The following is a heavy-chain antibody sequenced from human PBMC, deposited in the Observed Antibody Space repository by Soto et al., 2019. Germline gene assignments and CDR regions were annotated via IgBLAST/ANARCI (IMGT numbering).Heavy chain of an antibody. D-gene: IGHD6-6*01. J-gene: IGHJ6*02. CDR1: GYTFTSYY. Sequence: QVQLVQSGAEVKKPGASVKVSCKASGYTFTSYYMHWVRQAPGQGLEWMGIINPSGGSTSYAQKFQGRVTMTRDTSTSTVYMELSSLRSEDTTVYYCAILEGYSSSLHYYYGMDVWGQGTTVTVSS. CDR3: AILEGYSSSLHYYYGMDV. V-gene: IGHV1-46*01. CDR2: INPSGGST.